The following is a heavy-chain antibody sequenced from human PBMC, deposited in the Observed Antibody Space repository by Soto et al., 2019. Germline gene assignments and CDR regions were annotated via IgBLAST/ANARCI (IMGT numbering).Heavy chain of an antibody. D-gene: IGHD3-9*01. CDR2: IHSSGNV. CDR1: GASVSSYY. Sequence: NLSLTCSVAGASVSSYYWSWFRQPVGKGLEWIGRIHSSGNVNYNPSLESRVTISVDTSKNQFSLKLSSVTAADTAVYYCARGGATERYSGFDYWGQGTLVTVSS. V-gene: IGHV4-4*07. J-gene: IGHJ4*02. CDR3: ARGGATERYSGFDY.